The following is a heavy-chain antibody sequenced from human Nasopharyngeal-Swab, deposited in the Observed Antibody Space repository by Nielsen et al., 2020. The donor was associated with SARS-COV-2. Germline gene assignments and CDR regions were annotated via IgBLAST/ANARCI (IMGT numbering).Heavy chain of an antibody. CDR1: GFTFSSYW. CDR3: GRDLGGRFST. D-gene: IGHD3-16*01. CDR2: IDEHGSTI. V-gene: IGHV3-74*01. Sequence: GGSLRLSCVASGFTFSSYWMHWVRQVPGQGLVWVSRIDEHGSTINHADSVEGRFTISRDNAKNPLFLQMNSLRAEDTAVYYCGRDLGGRFSTWGQGTLVTVSS. J-gene: IGHJ5*02.